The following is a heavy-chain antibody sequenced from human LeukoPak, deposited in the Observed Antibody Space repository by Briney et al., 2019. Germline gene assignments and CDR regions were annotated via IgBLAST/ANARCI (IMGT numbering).Heavy chain of an antibody. Sequence: TSETLSLTCAVYGGSFSGYYWSWIRQPPGKGLEWIGEINHSGSTNYNPSLKSRVTISVDTSKNQFSLKLSSVTAADTAVYYCWNLAYDDILTGDYWGQGTLVTVSS. CDR3: WNLAYDDILTGDY. J-gene: IGHJ4*02. D-gene: IGHD3-9*01. CDR1: GGSFSGYY. V-gene: IGHV4-34*03. CDR2: INHSGST.